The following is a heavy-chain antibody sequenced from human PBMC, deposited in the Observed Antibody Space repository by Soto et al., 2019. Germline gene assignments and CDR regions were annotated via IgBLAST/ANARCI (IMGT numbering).Heavy chain of an antibody. CDR2: ISGSGGST. CDR1: GFTFSSYA. CDR3: ARRGSGSYYDY. D-gene: IGHD1-26*01. V-gene: IGHV3-23*01. J-gene: IGHJ4*02. Sequence: EVQLLESGGGLVQPGGSLRLSCAASGFTFSSYAMRWVRQAPVKGLEWVSAISGSGGSTYYADYVKGRFTISRDNSKNTLYLQMISLRAEDTAVYYCARRGSGSYYDYWGQGTLVTVSS.